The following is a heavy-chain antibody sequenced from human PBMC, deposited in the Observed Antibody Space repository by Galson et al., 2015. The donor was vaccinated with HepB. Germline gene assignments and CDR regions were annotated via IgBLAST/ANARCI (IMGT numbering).Heavy chain of an antibody. CDR2: INPNSGDT. J-gene: IGHJ4*02. CDR1: RYIFTDYY. CDR3: ARDYDLVGTTTTRPFYS. Sequence: SVKVSCKASRYIFTDYYMHWVRQAPGQGLEWMGRINPNSGDTDYARKFQGRVTMTRDTSISTAYVEVTWLTSDDAAVYYCARDYDLVGTTTTRPFYSWGQRALVHVSS. D-gene: IGHD1-26*01. V-gene: IGHV1-2*06.